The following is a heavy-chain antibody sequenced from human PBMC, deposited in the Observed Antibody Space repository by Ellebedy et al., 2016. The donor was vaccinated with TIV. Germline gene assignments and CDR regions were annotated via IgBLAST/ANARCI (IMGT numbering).Heavy chain of an antibody. CDR2: VSGRYTDK. D-gene: IGHD5-24*01. Sequence: GESLKISCAASGFTVSSKYMSWVRQAPGRGLEWVSVVSGRYTDKYYADSAKGRFTISRDNSKNTLYLQMDSLRAEDTAVYYCARHITSTWLFDHWGQGTLVTVSS. J-gene: IGHJ4*02. CDR1: GFTVSSKY. CDR3: ARHITSTWLFDH. V-gene: IGHV3-66*04.